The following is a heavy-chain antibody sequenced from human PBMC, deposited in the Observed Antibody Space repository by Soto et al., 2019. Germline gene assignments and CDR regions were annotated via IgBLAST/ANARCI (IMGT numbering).Heavy chain of an antibody. CDR1: GYTFTGYY. J-gene: IGHJ6*02. V-gene: IGHV1-2*04. D-gene: IGHD6-13*01. CDR3: ARDHGIAASCIRYYGMDG. CDR2: INPNSGST. Sequence: QVQLVQSGAEVKKPGASVKVSCKASGYTFTGYYMHWVRQAPGQGLEWVGWINPNSGSTNYAQKFQGWVTMTRDTSISTAYMELSRLISDDTAVYYCARDHGIAASCIRYYGMDGWGQGTTVTVSS.